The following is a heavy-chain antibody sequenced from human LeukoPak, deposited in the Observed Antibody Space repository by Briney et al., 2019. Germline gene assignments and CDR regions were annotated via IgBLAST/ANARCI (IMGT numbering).Heavy chain of an antibody. D-gene: IGHD6-19*01. J-gene: IGHJ4*02. CDR2: IYYSGST. Sequence: SETLSLTCTVSGGSISSYYWSWIRQPPGKGLEWIGYIYYSGSTNYNPSLKSRVTISVDTSKNQFSLKLSSVTAADTAVYYCARGSRYSSGLFDYWGQGTLVTVSS. CDR3: ARGSRYSSGLFDY. CDR1: GGSISSYY. V-gene: IGHV4-59*01.